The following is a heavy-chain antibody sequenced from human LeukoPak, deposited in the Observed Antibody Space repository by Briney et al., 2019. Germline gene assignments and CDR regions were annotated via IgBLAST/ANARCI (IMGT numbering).Heavy chain of an antibody. CDR2: IYSSGGT. D-gene: IGHD3-22*01. Sequence: AETVPLTCTLSGGSLSSRRYFWGLVRQPPRKGPGVIGSIYSSGGTYYNPSLKSRVTISVDTSKKQYSLQLSSVTAADTAVYYCARLLDSSGYYLGFDPWGQGTLVTVSS. V-gene: IGHV4-39*01. J-gene: IGHJ5*02. CDR1: GGSLSSRRYF. CDR3: ARLLDSSGYYLGFDP.